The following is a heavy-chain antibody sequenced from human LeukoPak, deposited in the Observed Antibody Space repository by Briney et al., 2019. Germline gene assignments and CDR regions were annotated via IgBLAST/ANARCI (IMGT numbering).Heavy chain of an antibody. V-gene: IGHV3-23*01. CDR3: AKEADYYDSSGSLDY. D-gene: IGHD3-22*01. Sequence: GGNLRLSSAASGFTFNSYAMSRLPQAQGKGLEWVSAISGSGGSTYYADSVKGRFTISRDNSKNTLYLQMNSLRAEDTAVYYCAKEADYYDSSGSLDYWGQGTLVTVSS. CDR2: ISGSGGST. CDR1: GFTFNSYA. J-gene: IGHJ4*02.